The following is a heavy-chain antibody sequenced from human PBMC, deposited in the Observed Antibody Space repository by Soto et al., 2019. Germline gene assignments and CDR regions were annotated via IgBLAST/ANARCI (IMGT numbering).Heavy chain of an antibody. V-gene: IGHV4-4*02. Sequence: QLQLQESGPGLVKPSGTLSLTCGVSGGSLSTPVWWSWVRLPPGKGLEWIGEVFHSGSANYNPSLQSRVTISLDKSTNQFSLRLSSVTAADTAVYYCARKARTRLDYWGQGALVTVSS. CDR3: ARKARTRLDY. CDR1: GGSLSTPVW. D-gene: IGHD2-2*01. CDR2: VFHSGSA. J-gene: IGHJ4*02.